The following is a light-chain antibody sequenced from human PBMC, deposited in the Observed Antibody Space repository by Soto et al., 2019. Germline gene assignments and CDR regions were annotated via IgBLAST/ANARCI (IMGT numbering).Light chain of an antibody. CDR2: EGS. V-gene: IGLV2-23*03. J-gene: IGLJ2*01. CDR1: SSDVGTYNL. CDR3: CSYAGSSTFV. Sequence: ALTQPASVSGSPGQSITMSCTGTSSDVGTYNLVSWYQQHPGKAPKLMIYEGSKRPSGVSNRFSGSKSGSTASLTISGLQAEDEADYYCCSYAGSSTFVFGGGTKLTVL.